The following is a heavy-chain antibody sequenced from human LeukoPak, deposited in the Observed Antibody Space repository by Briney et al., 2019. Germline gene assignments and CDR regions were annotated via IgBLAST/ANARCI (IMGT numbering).Heavy chain of an antibody. V-gene: IGHV4-34*01. CDR3: ARRYYYYYGMDV. CDR1: GGSFSGYY. Sequence: SETLSLTCAVYGGSFSGYYWSWIRQPPGKGLEWIGEINHSGSTNYNPSLKSRVTISVDMSKNQFSLKLSSVTAADTAVYYCARRYYYYYGMDVWGQGTTVTVSS. CDR2: INHSGST. J-gene: IGHJ6*02.